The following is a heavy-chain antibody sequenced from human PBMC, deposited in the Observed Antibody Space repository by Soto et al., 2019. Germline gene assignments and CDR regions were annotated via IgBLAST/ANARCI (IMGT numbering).Heavy chain of an antibody. CDR3: ATDIADTPLLST. CDR2: ISPDGRQI. J-gene: IGHJ4*02. V-gene: IGHV3-30*04. D-gene: IGHD5-12*01. Sequence: PAKGLEWGAHISPDGRQIFDEDSVKGRCTISRDNSKNTLYLQMNSLRAEGTSRYLCATDIADTPLLSTWGQRTLVTVS.